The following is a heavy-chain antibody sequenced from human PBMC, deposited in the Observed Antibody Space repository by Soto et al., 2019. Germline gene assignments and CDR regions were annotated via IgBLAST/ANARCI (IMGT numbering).Heavy chain of an antibody. Sequence: QVQLVQSGAEVKNPGSSVKVSCKTSGGIFSNFIVNWVRQAPGQGLEWMGRIIPIVDIPNYSQKFQGRVTITVDTSTATAYMELSGLRSDDTAVYYCASDVEDVSGRRGYWCQGTLVTVS. CDR1: GGIFSNFI. D-gene: IGHD1-1*01. CDR3: ASDVEDVSGRRGY. J-gene: IGHJ4*02. V-gene: IGHV1-69*02. CDR2: IIPIVDIP.